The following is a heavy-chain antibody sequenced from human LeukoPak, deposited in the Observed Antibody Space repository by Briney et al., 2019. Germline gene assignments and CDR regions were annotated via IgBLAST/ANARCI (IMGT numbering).Heavy chain of an antibody. D-gene: IGHD3-16*01. J-gene: IGHJ3*02. CDR3: ASGGLIDFAGRSDAFDI. V-gene: IGHV1-69*04. Sequence: SVKVSCKASGGTFSSYAISWVRQAPGQGLEWMGGIIPILGIANYAQKFQGRVTITADKSTSTAYMELSSLRSEDTAVYYCASGGLIDFAGRSDAFDIWGQGTMVTVSS. CDR2: IIPILGIA. CDR1: GGTFSSYA.